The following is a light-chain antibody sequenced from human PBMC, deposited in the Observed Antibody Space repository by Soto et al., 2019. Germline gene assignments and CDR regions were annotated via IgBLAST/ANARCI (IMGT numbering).Light chain of an antibody. CDR1: SSDVGSYNL. J-gene: IGLJ2*01. CDR3: CSYAGSSTFVV. CDR2: EGS. V-gene: IGLV2-23*01. Sequence: SALTQPASVSGSPGQSITISCTGTSSDVGSYNLVSWYQQHPGKAPKLMIYEGSKRSSGVSNRFSGSKSGNTASLTISGLQAEDEADYYCCSYAGSSTFVVFGGGTQLTVL.